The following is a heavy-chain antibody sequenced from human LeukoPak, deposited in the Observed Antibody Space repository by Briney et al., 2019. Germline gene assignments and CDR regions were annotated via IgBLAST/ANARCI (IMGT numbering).Heavy chain of an antibody. D-gene: IGHD5-24*01. J-gene: IGHJ3*02. CDR2: IWFDGSNQ. CDR3: AKSGGMAGYGKDAFDI. CDR1: GFTFHSYG. V-gene: IGHV3-33*06. Sequence: GGSLRLSCAASGFTFHSYGMDWVRQAPGKGLEWVAVIWFDGSNQYYADSVKGRFTISRDNSKDTLYLQMNTLRVDDTAVYYCAKSGGMAGYGKDAFDIWGQGTMVTVSS.